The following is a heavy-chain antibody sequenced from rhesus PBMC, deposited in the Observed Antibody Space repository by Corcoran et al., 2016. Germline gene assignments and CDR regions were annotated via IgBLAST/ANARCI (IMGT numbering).Heavy chain of an antibody. CDR2: INSGGGST. D-gene: IGHD6-13*01. Sequence: EVQLVETGGGLVQPGGSLKLSCAASGFTFSSYGMSWVRQAPGKGLEWVSAINSGGGSTYYADSVKGRLTISRDNSKNTLSLQMNSLRAEDTAVYYCAKARYYSSWSLVYWGQGVLVTVSS. J-gene: IGHJ4*01. CDR1: GFTFSSYG. V-gene: IGHV3S5*01. CDR3: AKARYYSSWSLVY.